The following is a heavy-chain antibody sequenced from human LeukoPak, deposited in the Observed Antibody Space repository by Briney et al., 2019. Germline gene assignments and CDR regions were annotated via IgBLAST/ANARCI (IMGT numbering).Heavy chain of an antibody. D-gene: IGHD3-3*01. Sequence: SQTLSLTCTVSGGSISSGAYYCSWIRQPPGKGLEWIGYIYYSASTYYNPSLKSRVTISVDTSKNQFSLKLSSVTAADTAVYSCARGEWYFDYWGQGTLVTVSS. J-gene: IGHJ4*02. CDR3: ARGEWYFDY. CDR2: IYYSAST. CDR1: GGSISSGAYY. V-gene: IGHV4-30-4*08.